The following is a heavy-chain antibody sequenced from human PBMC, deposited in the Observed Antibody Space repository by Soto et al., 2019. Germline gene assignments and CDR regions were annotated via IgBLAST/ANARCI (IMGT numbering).Heavy chain of an antibody. Sequence: QMHMVQSGPEVKRPGTSLKVSCKASGFTFSSSAVQWVRQARGQPLEWIGWIVLGNGNTNYAQKFQQRVTITRDMSKSTAYMEVRSLTYEDTAVYYCATRIGNIGWYWLDTWGQGTLVTVSS. CDR3: ATRIGNIGWYWLDT. CDR1: GFTFSSSA. V-gene: IGHV1-58*01. J-gene: IGHJ5*02. CDR2: IVLGNGNT. D-gene: IGHD6-19*01.